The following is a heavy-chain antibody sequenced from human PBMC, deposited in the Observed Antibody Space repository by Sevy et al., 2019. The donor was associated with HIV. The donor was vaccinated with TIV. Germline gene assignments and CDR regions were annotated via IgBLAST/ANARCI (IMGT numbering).Heavy chain of an antibody. D-gene: IGHD3-22*01. CDR2: IYYSGST. CDR3: ARATHSYESSSYYPTPLFDY. Sequence: SETLSLTCTVSGGSMSSYYWSWIRQPPGKGLEWIGYIYYSGSTKYNPSLKSRGTISLDTSKNQFSLKLGSVTAADTAVYYCARATHSYESSSYYPTPLFDYWGQGTLVTVSS. V-gene: IGHV4-59*01. CDR1: GGSMSSYY. J-gene: IGHJ4*02.